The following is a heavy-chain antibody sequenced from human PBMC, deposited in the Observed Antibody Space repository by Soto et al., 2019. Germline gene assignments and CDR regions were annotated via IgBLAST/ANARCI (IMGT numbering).Heavy chain of an antibody. Sequence: QVQLVQSGAEVKKPGASVKVSCKASGYTFTSYGVSWVRQAPGQGLEWMGWISGYNGNTNYAQKLQGRVTMTTDTSTSTAYLELRSLRSDDTAVYYCARAGQYYYGSGSPYYYGMDVWGQGITVTGSS. D-gene: IGHD3-10*01. J-gene: IGHJ6*02. CDR1: GYTFTSYG. CDR3: ARAGQYYYGSGSPYYYGMDV. CDR2: ISGYNGNT. V-gene: IGHV1-18*04.